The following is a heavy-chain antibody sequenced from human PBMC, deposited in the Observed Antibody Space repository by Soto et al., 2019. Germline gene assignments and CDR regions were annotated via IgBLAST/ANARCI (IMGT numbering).Heavy chain of an antibody. D-gene: IGHD6-19*01. CDR1: GFTVSSNY. Sequence: EVQLVESGGGLVQPGGSLRLSCAASGFTVSSNYMSWVRQAPGKGLEWVSVIYSGGSRYYADFVKGRFTISRDNSKNTLYLQRNSVRAEDTAVYYCARDRSSGWYRDGAFDLWGPGTMVTVSS. J-gene: IGHJ3*01. V-gene: IGHV3-66*01. CDR2: IYSGGSR. CDR3: ARDRSSGWYRDGAFDL.